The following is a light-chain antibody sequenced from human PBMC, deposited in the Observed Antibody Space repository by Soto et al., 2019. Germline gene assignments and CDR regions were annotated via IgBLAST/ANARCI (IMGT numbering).Light chain of an antibody. CDR1: QSFSNNY. CDR2: CSS. CDR3: QQYGSAPKLT. Sequence: IHLTQSPSTMSFSPGESPTLSCRSRQSFSNNYLPWYQQKPGQAPRLLIYCSSGRATGIPDRFNGSGSGTGFALTISIRGPEDFALYYCQQYGSAPKLTFGGGTKVDIK. J-gene: IGKJ4*01. V-gene: IGKV3-20*01.